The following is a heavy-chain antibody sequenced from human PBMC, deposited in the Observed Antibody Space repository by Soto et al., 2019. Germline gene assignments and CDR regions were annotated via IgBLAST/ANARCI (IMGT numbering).Heavy chain of an antibody. J-gene: IGHJ6*02. Sequence: GPSVKVSCKASGYTFTSSGISWVRQAPGQGLEWMGWISTDNGNTKYAQHLQGRVSMTTDTSTSTAYMELSRLTSDDTAVYYCARAIGYCSGGSCPHTYYYMDVWGQGTTVTVSS. D-gene: IGHD2-15*01. V-gene: IGHV1-18*01. CDR2: ISTDNGNT. CDR1: GYTFTSSG. CDR3: ARAIGYCSGGSCPHTYYYMDV.